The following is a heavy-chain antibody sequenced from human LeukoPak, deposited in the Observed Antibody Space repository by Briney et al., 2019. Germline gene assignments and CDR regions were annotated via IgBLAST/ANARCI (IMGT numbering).Heavy chain of an antibody. D-gene: IGHD4-17*01. V-gene: IGHV3-53*01. J-gene: IGHJ4*02. CDR3: ARVLWNGDYPRFDY. CDR1: GFSVSSNY. CDR2: IYSGGTT. Sequence: GGSLRLSCAASGFSVSSNYMNWVRQAPGKGLEWVSIIYSGGTTYYADSVHGRSTISRHNSNNMLHLQMSGLRAQDTAVYYCARVLWNGDYPRFDYWGQGTLVTVSS.